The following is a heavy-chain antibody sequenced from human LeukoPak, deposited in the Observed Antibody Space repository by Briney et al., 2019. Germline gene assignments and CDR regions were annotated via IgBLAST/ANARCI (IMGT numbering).Heavy chain of an antibody. D-gene: IGHD1-26*01. Sequence: GSLRLSCAASGFTFSSYWMHWVRQAPGKGLVWVSRINTDGSSTSYADSVKGRFTISRDNAKNTLYLQMNSLRAEDTAVYYCARGDDGGSYYGLIHWGQGTLVTVSS. CDR3: ARGDDGGSYYGLIH. J-gene: IGHJ4*02. V-gene: IGHV3-74*01. CDR1: GFTFSSYW. CDR2: INTDGSST.